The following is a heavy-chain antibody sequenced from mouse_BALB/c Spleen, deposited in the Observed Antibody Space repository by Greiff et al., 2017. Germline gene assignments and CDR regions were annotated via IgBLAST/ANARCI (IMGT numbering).Heavy chain of an antibody. J-gene: IGHJ4*01. CDR2: IYPGGGYT. Sequence: QVHVKQSGAELVRPGTSVKISCKASGYTFTNYWLGWVKQRPGHGLEWIGDIYPGGGYTNYNEKFKGKATLTADTSSSTACMQLSSLTSEDSAVYFCAREGSYYAMDYWGQGTSVTVSS. V-gene: IGHV1-63*02. CDR3: AREGSYYAMDY. CDR1: GYTFTNYW.